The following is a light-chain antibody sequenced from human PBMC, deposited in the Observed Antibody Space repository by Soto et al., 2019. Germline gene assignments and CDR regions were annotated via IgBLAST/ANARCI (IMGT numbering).Light chain of an antibody. Sequence: EIVLTQSPGTLSLSPGERATLSCRASQSIRGDFVAWYQQKPGQAPRLLISAASNRATGIPDRFSASGSGTDFSLTISGLETEDFAVYYCQQYGTSPLTFGGGTKVEIK. CDR3: QQYGTSPLT. V-gene: IGKV3-20*01. CDR1: QSIRGDF. CDR2: AAS. J-gene: IGKJ4*01.